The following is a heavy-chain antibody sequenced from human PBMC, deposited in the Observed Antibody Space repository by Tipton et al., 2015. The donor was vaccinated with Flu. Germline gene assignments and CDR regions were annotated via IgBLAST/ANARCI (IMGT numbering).Heavy chain of an antibody. V-gene: IGHV4-34*01. CDR3: ARGRPLWLTYCYYYMDV. Sequence: TLSLTCAVYGGSFSGYYWSWIRQPPGKGLEWIGEINHSGSTNYNPSLKSRVTISVDTSKNQFSLKLSSVTAADTAVYYCARGRPLWLTYCYYYMDVWGKGTTVTVSS. D-gene: IGHD3-10*01. J-gene: IGHJ6*03. CDR1: GGSFSGYY. CDR2: INHSGST.